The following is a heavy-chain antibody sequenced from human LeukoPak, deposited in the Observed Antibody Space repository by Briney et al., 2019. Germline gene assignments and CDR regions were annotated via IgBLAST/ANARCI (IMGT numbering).Heavy chain of an antibody. D-gene: IGHD3-22*01. CDR2: ISGKNGNT. CDR1: GYIFISYG. CDR3: ARDPSGDVVVITGDAFDV. J-gene: IGHJ3*01. V-gene: IGHV1-18*01. Sequence: ALVKVSCKASGYIFISYGISWVRQVPGQGLEWMGWISGKNGNTIYAQKFQGRVTMTTDTSTSTAYMELRSLRSDDTAVYYCARDPSGDVVVITGDAFDVWGQGTMVTVSS.